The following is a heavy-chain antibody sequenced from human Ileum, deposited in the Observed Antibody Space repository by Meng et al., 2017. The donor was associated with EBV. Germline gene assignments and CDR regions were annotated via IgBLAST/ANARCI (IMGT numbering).Heavy chain of an antibody. CDR2: IQHSGST. CDR3: ARAHPVVYFFDY. V-gene: IGHV4-30-2*01. CDR1: GGSISCGGHS. J-gene: IGHJ4*02. D-gene: IGHD4-23*01. Sequence: QLQASGSGLGKPSQTLSLTLSVSGGSISCGGHSWSWNRQPPGKGLEWIGDIQHSGSTYYNPSLKSRVTISVDRSRNQFSLKLSSVTAADTAVYYCARAHPVVYFFDYWGQGTLVTVSS.